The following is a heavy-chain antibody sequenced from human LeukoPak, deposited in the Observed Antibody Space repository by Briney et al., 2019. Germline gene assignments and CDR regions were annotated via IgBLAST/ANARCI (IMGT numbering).Heavy chain of an antibody. CDR3: ARGGYYYGSGSYSYYYYYYGMDV. D-gene: IGHD3-10*01. CDR1: GGSFSGYY. CDR2: INHSGST. V-gene: IGHV4-34*01. J-gene: IGHJ6*02. Sequence: SETLSLTCAVYGGSFSGYYWSWIRQPPGKGLEWIGEINHSGSTNYNPSLKSRVTISVDTSKNQFSLKLSSVTAADTAVYYCARGGYYYGSGSYSYYYYYYGMDVWGQGTTVTVSS.